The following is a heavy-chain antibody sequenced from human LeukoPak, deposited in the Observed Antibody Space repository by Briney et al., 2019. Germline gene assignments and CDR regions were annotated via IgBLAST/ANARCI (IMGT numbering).Heavy chain of an antibody. CDR2: INPSGGST. V-gene: IGHV1-46*01. J-gene: IGHJ6*02. D-gene: IGHD4-23*01. CDR3: ARVGRGGNEGSQYYYFYYGMDV. CDR1: GYTFTSYY. Sequence: GASVKVSCKASGYTFTSYYMRWVRQAPGQGLEWMGIINPSGGSTSYAQKFQGRVTMTRDTSTSTVYMELSSLRSEDTAVYYCARVGRGGNEGSQYYYFYYGMDVWGQGTTVTVSS.